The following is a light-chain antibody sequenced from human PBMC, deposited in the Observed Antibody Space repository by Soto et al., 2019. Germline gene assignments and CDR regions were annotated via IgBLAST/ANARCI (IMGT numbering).Light chain of an antibody. J-gene: IGKJ1*01. CDR1: ETVATN. CDR3: QQCGNWPRT. V-gene: IGKV3-15*01. Sequence: EVVMTQSPATLSVSPGERATLSCRASETVATNLAWYQQKPGQAPRLLISGASTRAAGISDRFRGSGSGTELTLTISSLEPEDFAVYYCQQCGNWPRTFGQGTKV. CDR2: GAS.